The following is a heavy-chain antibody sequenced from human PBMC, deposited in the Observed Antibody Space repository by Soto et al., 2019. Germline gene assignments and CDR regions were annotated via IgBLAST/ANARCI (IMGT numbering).Heavy chain of an antibody. Sequence: EVQLVQSGAEVRKPGESLKISGQGSGYTFTDYWIGWVRQMPGKGLEWMGIIYPADSDTRYSPSVQGQITISADKSISTAYLQWASLKASDTAMYYCATSDPGYFYGMDVWGKGTRVTVSS. V-gene: IGHV5-51*03. D-gene: IGHD6-6*01. CDR2: IYPADSDT. J-gene: IGHJ6*04. CDR1: GYTFTDYW. CDR3: ATSDPGYFYGMDV.